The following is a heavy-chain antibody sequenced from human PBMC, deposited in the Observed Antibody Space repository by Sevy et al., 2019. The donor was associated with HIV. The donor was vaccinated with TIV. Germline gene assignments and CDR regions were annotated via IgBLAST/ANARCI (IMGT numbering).Heavy chain of an antibody. V-gene: IGHV3-7*04. J-gene: IGHJ2*01. CDR3: ARAPQWLSYAFDI. D-gene: IGHD3-22*01. CDR1: GFTFSLYW. CDR2: IRQDGSEK. Sequence: GESLKISCAASGFTFSLYWMTWVRQAPGKGLEWVANIRQDGSEKCYVNSVKGRFTISGDNAKNSLFLQMNSLRAEDTALYFCARAPQWLSYAFDIWGRGTLVTVSS.